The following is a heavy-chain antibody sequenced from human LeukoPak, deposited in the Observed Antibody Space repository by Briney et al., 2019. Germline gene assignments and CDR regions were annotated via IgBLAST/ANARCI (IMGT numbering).Heavy chain of an antibody. J-gene: IGHJ4*02. V-gene: IGHV1-69*05. Sequence: SVKVSCKASGGTFSSYAMSWVRQAPGQGLEWMGKIIPIFGTANYAQKFQGRVTITTDESTSTAYMELSSLRSEDTAVYYCARDKGSSGYYRTYYFDYWGQGTLVTVSS. CDR3: ARDKGSSGYYRTYYFDY. D-gene: IGHD3-22*01. CDR1: GGTFSSYA. CDR2: IIPIFGTA.